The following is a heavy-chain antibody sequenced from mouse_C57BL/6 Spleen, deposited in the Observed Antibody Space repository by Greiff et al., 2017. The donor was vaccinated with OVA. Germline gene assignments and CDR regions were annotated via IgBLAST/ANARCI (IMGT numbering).Heavy chain of an antibody. Sequence: DVKLVESGGGLVKPGGSLKLSCAASGFTFSDYGMHWVRQAPEKGLEWVAYISSGSSTIYYADTVKGRFTISRDNAKNTLFLQMTSLRSEDTAMYYCARGYGNYEGYAMDYWGQGTSVTVSS. D-gene: IGHD2-1*01. CDR2: ISSGSSTI. V-gene: IGHV5-17*01. CDR3: ARGYGNYEGYAMDY. CDR1: GFTFSDYG. J-gene: IGHJ4*01.